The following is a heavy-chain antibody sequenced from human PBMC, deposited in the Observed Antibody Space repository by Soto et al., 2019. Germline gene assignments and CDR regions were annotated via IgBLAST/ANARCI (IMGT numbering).Heavy chain of an antibody. J-gene: IGHJ4*02. Sequence: GGSLSLACSASGFTFSSYAMHWVRQAPGKGLEYVSSISSNGGPTYYADSVKGRFTISRDNSRNTLYLQMSSLRAEDTAVYYCVKDRWVDYWGQGTLVTGLL. CDR2: ISSNGGPT. CDR1: GFTFSSYA. D-gene: IGHD1-26*01. V-gene: IGHV3-64D*06. CDR3: VKDRWVDY.